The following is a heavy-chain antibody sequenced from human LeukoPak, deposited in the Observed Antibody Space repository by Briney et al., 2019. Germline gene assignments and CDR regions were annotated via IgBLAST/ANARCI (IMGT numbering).Heavy chain of an antibody. D-gene: IGHD3-22*01. V-gene: IGHV6-1*01. J-gene: IGHJ4*02. CDR3: ASDATSGYDSSGYYYDY. CDR2: TYYRSKWYN. CDR1: GDSVSSNSAA. Sequence: SQTLSLTCAISGDSVSSNSAAWNWIRQSPSRGLEWLGRTYYRSKWYNDYAVSVKSRITINPDTSRNQFSLQLNPVTPEDTAVYYCASDATSGYDSSGYYYDYWGQGTLVTVSS.